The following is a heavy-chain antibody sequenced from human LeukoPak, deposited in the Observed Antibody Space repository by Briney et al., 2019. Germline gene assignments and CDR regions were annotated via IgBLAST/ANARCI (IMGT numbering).Heavy chain of an antibody. CDR2: ISTSSSYI. D-gene: IGHD3-22*01. Sequence: PGGSLRLSCAASGFTFSSHSMNWVRQAPGTGLEWVSCISTSSSYIYYADSVKGRFTISRDNAKKSLYLQMNSLRAEDTAVYYCARAIWESTGYYFDYWGQGTLVTVSS. J-gene: IGHJ4*02. V-gene: IGHV3-21*01. CDR1: GFTFSSHS. CDR3: ARAIWESTGYYFDY.